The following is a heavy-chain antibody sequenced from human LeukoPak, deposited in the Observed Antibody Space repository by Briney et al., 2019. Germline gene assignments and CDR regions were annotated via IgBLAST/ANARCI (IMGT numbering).Heavy chain of an antibody. J-gene: IGHJ4*02. CDR1: GYTFTTYG. CDR2: INPNSGDT. D-gene: IGHD3-10*02. V-gene: IGHV1-2*02. CDR3: ARSSLFGQLFADY. Sequence: VASVKVSCKASGYTFTTYGITWVRQAPGQGLEWVGWINPNSGDTNYAQKFQGRVTMTRDTSISTAYMELSRLRSDDTAVYYCARSSLFGQLFADYWGQGTLVTVSS.